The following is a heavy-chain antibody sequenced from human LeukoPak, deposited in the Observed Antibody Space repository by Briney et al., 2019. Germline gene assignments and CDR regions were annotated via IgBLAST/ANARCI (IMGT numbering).Heavy chain of an antibody. CDR3: ARVVTPRYCTSTSCYSKGWFDP. Sequence: SVKVSCKASGGTFRRFAMSWVRQAPGQGLEWMGGIIPIFGSANYAQKFQGRVTITADESTSTAYMELSNLRSEDTAVYYCARVVTPRYCTSTSCYSKGWFDPWGQGTLVTVSS. CDR2: IIPIFGSA. V-gene: IGHV1-69*13. J-gene: IGHJ5*02. D-gene: IGHD2-2*01. CDR1: GGTFRRFA.